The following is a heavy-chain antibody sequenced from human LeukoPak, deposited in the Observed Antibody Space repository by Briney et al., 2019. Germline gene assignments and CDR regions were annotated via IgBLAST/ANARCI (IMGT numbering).Heavy chain of an antibody. CDR1: GGTFSSYA. CDR2: IIPIFGIA. CDR3: ARDPFRDYYMDV. Sequence: GSSVKVSCKASGGTFSSYAISWVRQAPGQGLEWMGGIIPIFGIANYAQKFQGRVTITADKSTSTAYMELSSLRSEDTAVYYCARDPFRDYYMDVWGKGTTVTVSS. J-gene: IGHJ6*03. V-gene: IGHV1-69*17.